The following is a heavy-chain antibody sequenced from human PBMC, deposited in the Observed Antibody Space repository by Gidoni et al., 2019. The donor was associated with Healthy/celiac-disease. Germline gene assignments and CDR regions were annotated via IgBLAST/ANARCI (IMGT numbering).Heavy chain of an antibody. V-gene: IGHV3-9*01. CDR1: GFTFDDYA. CDR2: ISWNSGSI. D-gene: IGHD1-7*01. J-gene: IGHJ4*02. Sequence: EVQLVESGGGLVQPGRSLRLSCAASGFTFDDYAMHWVRQATGKGLEWVSGISWNSGSIGYADSVKGRFTISRDNAKNSLYLQMNSLRAEDTALYYCAAYDRVNWNYARGLADYWGQGTLVTVSS. CDR3: AAYDRVNWNYARGLADY.